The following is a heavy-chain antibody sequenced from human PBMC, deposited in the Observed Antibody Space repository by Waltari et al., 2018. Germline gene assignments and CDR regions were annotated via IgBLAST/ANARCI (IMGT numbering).Heavy chain of an antibody. CDR3: ARDGLGSSHDY. D-gene: IGHD6-6*01. V-gene: IGHV3-74*01. Sequence: VQLVESGGGVVQPGRSLRLSCAASGFSISGYWMHWVRLPPGKGLVWVSRIHSDGRSTSYVDSVRGRFTVSRDNAKNTVYLQMNSLRADDTGVYFCARDGLGSSHDYWGQGTLVTVSS. CDR2: IHSDGRST. CDR1: GFSISGYW. J-gene: IGHJ4*02.